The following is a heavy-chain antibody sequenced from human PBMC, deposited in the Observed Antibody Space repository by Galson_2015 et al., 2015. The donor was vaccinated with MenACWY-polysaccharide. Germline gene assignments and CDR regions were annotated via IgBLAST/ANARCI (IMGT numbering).Heavy chain of an antibody. CDR2: MHYSGQS. CDR3: ARIPWCGGDCSYGWFDP. V-gene: IGHV4-61*01. Sequence: QVQLQESGPGLVKPSETLSLTCTVSGGSVSSGTYYWSWLRQPPGKGLEWIGYMHYSGQSNYNPSLKGRATVSLDTSKSQFSLKLTSVTAADTAVYYCARIPWCGGDCSYGWFDPWGQGILVTVSS. J-gene: IGHJ5*02. CDR1: GGSVSSGTYY. D-gene: IGHD2-21*02.